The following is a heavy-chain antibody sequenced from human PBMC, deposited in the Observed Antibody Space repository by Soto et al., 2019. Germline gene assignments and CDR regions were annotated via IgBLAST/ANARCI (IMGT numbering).Heavy chain of an antibody. CDR3: TVWGMGNDFAAP. Sequence: EVQLVESGGGLVQPGGSLRLSCAASGFTFSDYYMDWVRQAPGKGLEWVGRSKNKADSYTTEYAASVKGRFSISRDASKNSLYLQINSLKTEDTAVYYCTVWGMGNDFAAPWGQGILVTGSS. CDR2: SKNKADSYTT. J-gene: IGHJ4*02. D-gene: IGHD2-8*02. V-gene: IGHV3-72*01. CDR1: GFTFSDYY.